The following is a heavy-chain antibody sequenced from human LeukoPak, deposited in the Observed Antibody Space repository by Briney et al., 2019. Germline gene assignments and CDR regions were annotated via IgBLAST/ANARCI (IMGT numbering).Heavy chain of an antibody. Sequence: PSETLSLTCTVSGGSISSYYWSWIRQPAGKGLEWIGRIYTSGSTNYNPSLKSRVTMSVDTSKNQFSLKLSSVTAADTAVYYCARFVTSRGLYNWFDPWGQGTLVTASS. CDR2: IYTSGST. V-gene: IGHV4-4*07. D-gene: IGHD6-6*01. CDR3: ARFVTSRGLYNWFDP. J-gene: IGHJ5*02. CDR1: GGSISSYY.